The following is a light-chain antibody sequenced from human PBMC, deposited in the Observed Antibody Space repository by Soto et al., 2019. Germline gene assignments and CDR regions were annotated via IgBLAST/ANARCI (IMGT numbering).Light chain of an antibody. CDR2: DVS. CDR3: SSYTSSSLYV. J-gene: IGLJ1*01. V-gene: IGLV2-14*01. Sequence: QSALTQPASVSGSPGQSIAISCTGTSSDVGGYNYVSWYQQHPGKAPKLIIYDVSNRPSGVSNRFSGSKSGNAASLTISGLQAEDEADYYCSSYTSSSLYVFGTGTKLTVL. CDR1: SSDVGGYNY.